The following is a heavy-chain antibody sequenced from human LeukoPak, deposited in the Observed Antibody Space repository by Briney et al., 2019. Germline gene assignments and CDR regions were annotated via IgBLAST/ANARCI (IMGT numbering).Heavy chain of an antibody. V-gene: IGHV6-1*01. J-gene: IGHJ3*02. CDR1: GDSVSSNSAA. Sequence: SQTPSLTCAISGDSVSSNSAAWNWIRQSPSRGLEWLGRTYYRSKWYNDYAVSVKSRITIKPDTSKNQFSLQLNSVTPEDTAVYYCAKLRYGDYVNAFDIWGQGTMVTVSS. CDR3: AKLRYGDYVNAFDI. D-gene: IGHD4-17*01. CDR2: TYYRSKWYN.